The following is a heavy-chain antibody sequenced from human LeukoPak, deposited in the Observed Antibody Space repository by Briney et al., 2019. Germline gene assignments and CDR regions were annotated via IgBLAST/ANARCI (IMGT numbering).Heavy chain of an antibody. V-gene: IGHV1-8*01. Sequence: ASVNVSCKASGYTFPSYDINWVRQATGQGLAWMGWINPNSGNTGYAQKLQGRVTMTRNTSISTAYMELSSLRSEDTAVYYCAREWARGWNDRPNDYWGQGTLVTVSS. D-gene: IGHD1-1*01. CDR3: AREWARGWNDRPNDY. CDR1: GYTFPSYD. J-gene: IGHJ4*02. CDR2: INPNSGNT.